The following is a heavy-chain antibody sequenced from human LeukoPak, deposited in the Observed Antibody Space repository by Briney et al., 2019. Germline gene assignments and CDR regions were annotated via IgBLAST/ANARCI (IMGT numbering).Heavy chain of an antibody. D-gene: IGHD2-2*02. CDR3: ARDVPNQLLYRPSWAARPPNWFDP. CDR2: INTNTGNP. CDR1: GYTFTSYA. V-gene: IGHV7-4-1*02. J-gene: IGHJ5*02. Sequence: EASVKVSCKASGYTFTSYAMNWVRQAPGQGLEWMGWINTNTGNPTYAQGFTGRFVFSLDTSVSTAYLQISSLKAEDTAVYYCARDVPNQLLYRPSWAARPPNWFDPWGQGTLVTVSS.